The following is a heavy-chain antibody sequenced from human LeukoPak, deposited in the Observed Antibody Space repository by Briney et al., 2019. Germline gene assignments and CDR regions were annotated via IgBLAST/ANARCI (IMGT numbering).Heavy chain of an antibody. J-gene: IGHJ6*03. Sequence: GGSLRLSCAASGFSLDDLGMTWVRQVPGKGLEWVAGINWNGASTGYADSVRGRFTISRDNAKNSLYLQLNSLRAEDTALYYCARAVCPTIKFCDSSYFMDVWGKGTTVNVS. CDR2: INWNGAST. D-gene: IGHD6-6*01. CDR1: GFSLDDLG. CDR3: ARAVCPTIKFCDSSYFMDV. V-gene: IGHV3-20*04.